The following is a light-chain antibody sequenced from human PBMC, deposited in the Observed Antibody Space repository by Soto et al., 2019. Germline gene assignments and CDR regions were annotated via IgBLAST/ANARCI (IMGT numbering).Light chain of an antibody. CDR3: SYMRNSLYV. CDR1: SSDVGDYNY. Sequence: QSALTQPASVSGSPGQSITISCTGTSSDVGDYNYVSWYQQHPGKAPKLMISAVSNRPSGVSDRFSGSKSGNTASLTISGLQPEDEADYYCSYMRNSLYVFGTGTKLTVL. V-gene: IGLV2-14*01. CDR2: AVS. J-gene: IGLJ1*01.